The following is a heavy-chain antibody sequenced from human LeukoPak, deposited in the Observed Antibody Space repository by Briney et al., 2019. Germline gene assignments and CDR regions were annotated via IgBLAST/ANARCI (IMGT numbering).Heavy chain of an antibody. CDR2: VYASGST. V-gene: IGHV4-4*07. Sequence: SETLSLTCTVSGGPISSDYWSWIRQPAGKGLEWIGRVYASGSTSYNPSLKSRVTMSVDTSKSQFFLKLSSVTAADTAVYYCARDSTYSGSYSATDLWGQGTLVTVSS. CDR1: GGPISSDY. D-gene: IGHD1-26*01. J-gene: IGHJ4*02. CDR3: ARDSTYSGSYSATDL.